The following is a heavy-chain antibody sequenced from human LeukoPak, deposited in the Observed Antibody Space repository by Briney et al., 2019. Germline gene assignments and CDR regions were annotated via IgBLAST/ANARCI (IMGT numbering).Heavy chain of an antibody. CDR1: GFTVSSNG. J-gene: IGHJ4*02. CDR3: ARGSSSAAVARGFGY. CDR2: IYSGGSA. Sequence: PGGSLRLSCAASGFTVSSNGKGWGRQPPGKGMDLVSVIYSGGSAYSADSVKGRFTISRDRSKNTLHLQMSSLTAEHTAVYYCARGSSSAAVARGFGYWGQGTLVTVSS. V-gene: IGHV3-66*02. D-gene: IGHD6-19*01.